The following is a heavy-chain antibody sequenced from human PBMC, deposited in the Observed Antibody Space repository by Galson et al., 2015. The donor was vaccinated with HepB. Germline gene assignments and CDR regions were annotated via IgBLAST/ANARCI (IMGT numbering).Heavy chain of an antibody. V-gene: IGHV3-23*01. CDR2: IDGRDGRT. CDR3: VKGGWLAS. D-gene: IGHD5-24*01. J-gene: IGHJ4*02. Sequence: SLRLSCAASGFTFSSYAVSWIRQAPGKGLQWVLFIDGRDGRTYYADSVKGRFTISRDSFKDTMYLQMNSLRTEDTAIYYCVKGGWLASWGQGTLVTVSS. CDR1: GFTFSSYA.